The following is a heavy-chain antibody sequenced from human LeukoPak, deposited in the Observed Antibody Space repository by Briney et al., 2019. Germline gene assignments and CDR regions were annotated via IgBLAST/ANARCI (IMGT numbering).Heavy chain of an antibody. CDR2: IYSGGST. CDR3: ARSARLLWFGELSG. CDR1: GFTVRSNY. D-gene: IGHD3-10*01. Sequence: GGSLRLSCAASGFTVRSNYMSWVRQAPGKGLEWVSVIYSGGSTYYADSVKGRFTISRDNSKNTLYLQMNSLRAEDTAVYYCARSARLLWFGELSGWGQGTLVTVSS. J-gene: IGHJ4*02. V-gene: IGHV3-53*01.